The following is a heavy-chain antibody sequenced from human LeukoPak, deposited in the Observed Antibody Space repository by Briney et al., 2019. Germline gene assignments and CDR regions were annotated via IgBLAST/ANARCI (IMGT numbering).Heavy chain of an antibody. CDR1: GDSISGSSYY. CDR2: IYYTGRA. J-gene: IGHJ4*02. CDR3: ARLDSAAGDDY. Sequence: SETLSLTCSVSGDSISGSSYYWGWLRQPPGKGLEWIGSIYYTGRADYNPSLRSRVTISVDTSKNQFSVKMKSVTAADTAVYYCARLDSAAGDDYWGQGTLVTVSS. V-gene: IGHV4-39*01. D-gene: IGHD6-13*01.